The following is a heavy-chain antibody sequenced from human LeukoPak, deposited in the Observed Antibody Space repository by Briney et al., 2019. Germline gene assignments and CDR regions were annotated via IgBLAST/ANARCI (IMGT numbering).Heavy chain of an antibody. V-gene: IGHV3-13*01. Sequence: HPGGSLRLSCAASGFTFSSYDMHWVRQATGKGLEWVSAIGTAGDTYYPGSVKGRFTISRENAKNSLYLQMNSLRAGDTAVYYCXRERRYCGGDCSAFDIWGQGTMVTVSS. J-gene: IGHJ3*02. CDR2: IGTAGDT. CDR3: XRERRYCGGDCSAFDI. CDR1: GFTFSSYD. D-gene: IGHD2-21*01.